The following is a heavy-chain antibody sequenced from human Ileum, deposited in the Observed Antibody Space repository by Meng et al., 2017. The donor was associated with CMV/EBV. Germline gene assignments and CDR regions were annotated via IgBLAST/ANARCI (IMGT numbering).Heavy chain of an antibody. Sequence: ESLKISCAASGFTFSSYAMSWVRQAPGKGLEWIGEINHSGSTNYNPSLKSRVTISVDTSKNQFSLKLSSVTAADTAVYYCARGPGYCSSTSCLTSGFDYWGQGTLVTVSS. CDR2: INHSGST. CDR1: GFTFSSYA. CDR3: ARGPGYCSSTSCLTSGFDY. D-gene: IGHD2-2*01. V-gene: IGHV4-34*01. J-gene: IGHJ4*02.